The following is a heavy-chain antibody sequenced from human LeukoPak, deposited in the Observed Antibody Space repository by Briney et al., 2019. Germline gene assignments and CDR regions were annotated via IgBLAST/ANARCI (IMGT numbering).Heavy chain of an antibody. J-gene: IGHJ4*02. D-gene: IGHD2-21*02. V-gene: IGHV4-34*01. Sequence: PSETLSLTCAVYGGSFSGYYWSWIRQPPGKGLEWIGEINNSGSTNYNPSLKSRVTISVDTSKNQFSLKLSSVTAADTAVYYCARPSLEVTATRDFDYWGQGTLVTVSS. CDR1: GGSFSGYY. CDR3: ARPSLEVTATRDFDY. CDR2: INNSGST.